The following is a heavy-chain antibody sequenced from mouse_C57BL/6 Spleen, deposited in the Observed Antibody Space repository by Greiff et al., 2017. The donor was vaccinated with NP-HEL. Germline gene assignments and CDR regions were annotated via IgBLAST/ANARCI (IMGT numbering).Heavy chain of an antibody. J-gene: IGHJ3*01. V-gene: IGHV1-81*01. CDR1: GYTFTRYG. D-gene: IGHD1-1*01. CDR3: ARDYGSRGAWFGY. Sequence: VQLQQSGAELARPGASVKLSCKASGYTFTRYGISWVKQRTGQGLEWIGEICPRSGNTYYNEKFTGKATLTADKSSSTAYIELSSLTSEDSAVYFCARDYGSRGAWFGYWGQGTLVTVSA. CDR2: ICPRSGNT.